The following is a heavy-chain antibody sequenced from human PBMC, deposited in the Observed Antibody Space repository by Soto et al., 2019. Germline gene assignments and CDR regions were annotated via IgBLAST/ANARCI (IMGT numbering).Heavy chain of an antibody. J-gene: IGHJ4*02. Sequence: QVQLVESGGGVVQPGRSLKLSCAASGFTFSNYGMHWVRQAPGKGLEWVAGIWYDGSDKYYADSVKGRFTISRDNSKNTVSLQMNSLRAEDTAVYYCARDQGDGWGQGTLVTVSS. CDR1: GFTFSNYG. D-gene: IGHD2-21*02. CDR2: IWYDGSDK. CDR3: ARDQGDG. V-gene: IGHV3-33*01.